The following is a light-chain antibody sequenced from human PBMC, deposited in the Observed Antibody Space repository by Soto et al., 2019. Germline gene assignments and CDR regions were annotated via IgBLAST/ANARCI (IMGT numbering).Light chain of an antibody. CDR2: DAS. Sequence: DLPMTQSPSSLSASVGDRVTITCQASQDISNYLNWYQQKPGKAPKLLIYDASNLETGVPSRFSGSGSGTDFTFTISSLQPEDIATYYCQQYDNLPPFFGQGTKLEIK. CDR3: QQYDNLPPF. V-gene: IGKV1-33*01. CDR1: QDISNY. J-gene: IGKJ2*01.